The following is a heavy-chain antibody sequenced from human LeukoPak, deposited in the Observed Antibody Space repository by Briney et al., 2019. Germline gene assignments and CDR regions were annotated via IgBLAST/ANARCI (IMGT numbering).Heavy chain of an antibody. V-gene: IGHV4-31*03. CDR3: ARADFSGWHPSNFDY. CDR1: GGSISSGGYY. Sequence: SETLSLTCTVSGGSISSGGYYWSWIRQHPGKGLEWIGYIYYSGSTYYNPSLKSRVTISVDTSKNQFSLKLSSVTAEDTAVYYCARADFSGWHPSNFDYWGQGTLVTVSS. J-gene: IGHJ4*02. D-gene: IGHD6-19*01. CDR2: IYYSGST.